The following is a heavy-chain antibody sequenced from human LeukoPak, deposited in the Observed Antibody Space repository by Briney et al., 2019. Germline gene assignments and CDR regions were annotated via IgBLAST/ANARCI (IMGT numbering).Heavy chain of an antibody. CDR2: INHSGST. Sequence: SETLSLTCAVYGGSFSGYYWSWIRQPPGKGLEWIGEINHSGSTNYNPSLKSRVTISVDRSKNQFSLKLYSVTAADTAVYYCARDSPEDYFDYWGQGTLVTVSS. V-gene: IGHV4-34*01. CDR1: GGSFSGYY. CDR3: ARDSPEDYFDY. J-gene: IGHJ4*02.